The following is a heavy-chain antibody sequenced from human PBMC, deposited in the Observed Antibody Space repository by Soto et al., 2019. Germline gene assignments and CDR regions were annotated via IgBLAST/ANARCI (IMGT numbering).Heavy chain of an antibody. Sequence: PGGSLRLSCAASGFTFSSYGMHWVRQAPGKGLEWVTVIWYDGSNKYYADSVKGRFTISRDNSKNTLYLQMNSLRAEDTAVYYCAREIIQLWPRGAFDIWGQGTMVTVSS. CDR3: AREIIQLWPRGAFDI. CDR2: IWYDGSNK. D-gene: IGHD5-18*01. J-gene: IGHJ3*02. V-gene: IGHV3-33*01. CDR1: GFTFSSYG.